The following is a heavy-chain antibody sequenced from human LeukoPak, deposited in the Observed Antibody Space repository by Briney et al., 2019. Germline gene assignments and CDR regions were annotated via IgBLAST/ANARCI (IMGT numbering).Heavy chain of an antibody. Sequence: GGSLTLSCAASGFTSRSYWMHWLRQAPGKGLEWVSRINGDGSRTAYGDSVKGRFTISRDNAKNTLSLQMNSLRAEDTAVYYCARDPDLSGYSFFECWGQGTLVTVSS. CDR3: ARDPDLSGYSFFEC. CDR1: GFTSRSYW. CDR2: INGDGSRT. J-gene: IGHJ4*02. D-gene: IGHD3-22*01. V-gene: IGHV3-74*01.